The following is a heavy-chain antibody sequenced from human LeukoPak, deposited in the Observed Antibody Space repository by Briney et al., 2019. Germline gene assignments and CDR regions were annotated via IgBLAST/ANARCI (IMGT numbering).Heavy chain of an antibody. V-gene: IGHV4-59*01. CDR1: DGSISSYY. D-gene: IGHD6-19*01. Sequence: PSETLSLTCTVSDGSISSYYWSWIRQPPGTGLEWIGYIYYSGSTNYNPSLKSRVTISVDTSKNQFSLKLSSVTAADTAVYYCARDLAGGWYRAFDYWGQGTLVTVSS. J-gene: IGHJ4*02. CDR3: ARDLAGGWYRAFDY. CDR2: IYYSGST.